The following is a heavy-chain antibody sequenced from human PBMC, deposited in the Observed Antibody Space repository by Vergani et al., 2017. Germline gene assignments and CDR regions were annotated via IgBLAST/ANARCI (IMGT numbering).Heavy chain of an antibody. CDR1: GFTFSSYA. V-gene: IGHV3-49*04. CDR3: SRGRGYSFGYSDY. J-gene: IGHJ4*02. CDR2: IRNKAYGGTT. Sequence: EVQLLESGGGLVQPGGSLRLSCAASGFTFSSYAMSWVRQVPGKGLEWVAFIRNKAYGGTTEYAASVKGRFTISRDDSKRLAYLQLSGLKTEDTAVYFCSRGRGYSFGYSDYWGQGTLVTVSS. D-gene: IGHD5-18*01.